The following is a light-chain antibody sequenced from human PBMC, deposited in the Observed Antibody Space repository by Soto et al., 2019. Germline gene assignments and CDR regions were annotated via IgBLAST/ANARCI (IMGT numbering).Light chain of an antibody. Sequence: SYELTQPPSVSVSPGQTATITCSGDKLGERYGCWYQQKPGQSPVLVLYQDTKRPSGIPERFSGSNSGNTAALTISGTQAMDEADYYCQAWDRTAPVVFGGGTKVTVL. V-gene: IGLV3-1*01. CDR1: KLGERY. CDR3: QAWDRTAPVV. J-gene: IGLJ2*01. CDR2: QDT.